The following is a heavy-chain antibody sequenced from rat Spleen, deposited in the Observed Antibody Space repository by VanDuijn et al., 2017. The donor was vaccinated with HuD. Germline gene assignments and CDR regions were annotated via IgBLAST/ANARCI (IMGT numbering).Heavy chain of an antibody. CDR2: ISTGGGNT. D-gene: IGHD1-12*02. V-gene: IGHV5-25*01. CDR1: GFTFSSFP. Sequence: EVQLVESGGGLVQPGRSLKLSCAASGFTFSSFPMAWVRQAPTKGLEWVASISTGGGNTYYRDSVKGRFTISGDNAKSTLYLQMDSLGSEDTATYYCAADYFDGTRVSRFAYWGQGTLVTVSS. CDR3: AADYFDGTRVSRFAY. J-gene: IGHJ3*01.